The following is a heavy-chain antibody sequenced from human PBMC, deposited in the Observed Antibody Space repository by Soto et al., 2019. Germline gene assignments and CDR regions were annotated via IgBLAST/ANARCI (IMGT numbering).Heavy chain of an antibody. Sequence: PGGSLRLSCAASGFTFSNAWMSWVRQAPGKGLEWVGRIKSKTDGGTTDYAAPVKGRFTISRDDSKNTLYLQMNSLKTEDTAVYYCTTGYCSSTSCSYNWFDPWGQGTLVTVSS. J-gene: IGHJ5*02. D-gene: IGHD2-2*03. V-gene: IGHV3-15*01. CDR2: IKSKTDGGTT. CDR3: TTGYCSSTSCSYNWFDP. CDR1: GFTFSNAW.